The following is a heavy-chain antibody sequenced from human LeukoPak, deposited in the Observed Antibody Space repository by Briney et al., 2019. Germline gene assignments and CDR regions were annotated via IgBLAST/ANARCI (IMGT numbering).Heavy chain of an antibody. D-gene: IGHD6-13*01. J-gene: IGHJ6*03. CDR2: INPNSGGT. Sequence: ASVKVSCKASGYTFTSYYMHWVRQAPGQGLEWMGRINPNSGGTNYAQKFQGRVTMTRDTSISTAYMELSRLRSDDTAVYYCARDGSIAAAGTYEYYYYYYYMDVWGKGTTVTVSS. V-gene: IGHV1-2*06. CDR3: ARDGSIAAAGTYEYYYYYYYMDV. CDR1: GYTFTSYY.